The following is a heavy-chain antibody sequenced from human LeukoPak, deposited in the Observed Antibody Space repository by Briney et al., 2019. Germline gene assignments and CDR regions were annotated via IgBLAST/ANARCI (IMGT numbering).Heavy chain of an antibody. V-gene: IGHV4-30-2*01. Sequence: SQTLSLTCAVSGGSVSSDDSSWNWIRQPPGQGLEWIGSLYHSGSTSYNPSLKSRVSMSSDRSKNQFSLYLSSVTAADTAVYYCARDGGYCIGSTCRPFYGMDVWGKGTTVTVSS. CDR1: GGSVSSDDSS. CDR3: ARDGGYCIGSTCRPFYGMDV. J-gene: IGHJ6*04. CDR2: LYHSGST. D-gene: IGHD2-15*01.